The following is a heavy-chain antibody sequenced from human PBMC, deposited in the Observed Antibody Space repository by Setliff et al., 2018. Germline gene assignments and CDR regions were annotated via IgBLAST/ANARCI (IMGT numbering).Heavy chain of an antibody. CDR3: ARRGERFFNWFDP. CDR1: GYSFTDYW. D-gene: IGHD2-21*01. V-gene: IGHV5-51*01. Sequence: GESLTISCKGSGYSFTDYWIAWVRQTPGKGLEWMGTIYPSNADTRYSPSFQGQVTISTDTSINTAFLQWNNLKASDTAVYYCARRGERFFNWFDPWGQGTLVTVSS. CDR2: IYPSNADT. J-gene: IGHJ5*02.